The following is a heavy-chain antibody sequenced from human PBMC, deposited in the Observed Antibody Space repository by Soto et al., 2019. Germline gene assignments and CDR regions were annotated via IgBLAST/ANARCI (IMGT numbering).Heavy chain of an antibody. J-gene: IGHJ4*02. D-gene: IGHD3-22*01. V-gene: IGHV3-13*01. Sequence: GESMRLFCAGSGFTFRSYDMHWVRQATGKGREWASAIGTAGDTYYPGSVKGPFTISRENAKNSLYLQMNSLRAGDTAVYYCARGAQAQDYYDDSSGSTFDYWGQGTLVTGSS. CDR3: ARGAQAQDYYDDSSGSTFDY. CDR1: GFTFRSYD. CDR2: IGTAGDT.